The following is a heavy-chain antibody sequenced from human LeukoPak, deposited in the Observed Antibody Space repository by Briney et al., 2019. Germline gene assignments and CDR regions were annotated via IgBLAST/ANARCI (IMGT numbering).Heavy chain of an antibody. CDR3: AKAPAVVVVAATNY. CDR1: GFTFSNYA. D-gene: IGHD2-15*01. Sequence: HPGGSLRLSCAASGFTFSNYAMNWVRQAPGKGLEWVSAISGGGNSTYYADSVKGRFTISRDNSKNTLFLQMNSLRAEDTAVYYCAKAPAVVVVAATNYWGQGTLVTVSS. J-gene: IGHJ4*02. CDR2: ISGGGNST. V-gene: IGHV3-23*01.